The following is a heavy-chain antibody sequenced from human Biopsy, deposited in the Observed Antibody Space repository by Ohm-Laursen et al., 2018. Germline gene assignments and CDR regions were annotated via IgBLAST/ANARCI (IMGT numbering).Heavy chain of an antibody. CDR3: ATDGAGSYNEN. V-gene: IGHV3-11*01. Sequence: SPRLSCAAPGFTFGDYYMSWIRQAPGKGLEWLSYISGSGVTKMYADSVKGRFTVSRDNAKNSLYLEMNNLTVEDTAVYYCATDGAGSYNENWGQGTLVSVSS. D-gene: IGHD3-10*01. J-gene: IGHJ4*02. CDR2: ISGSGVTK. CDR1: GFTFGDYY.